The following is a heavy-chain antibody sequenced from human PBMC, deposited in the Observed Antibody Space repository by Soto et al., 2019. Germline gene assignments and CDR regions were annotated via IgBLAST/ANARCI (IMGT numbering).Heavy chain of an antibody. CDR3: ARVTGITVGGLDWERDSLDY. V-gene: IGHV4-59*01. Sequence: QVQLQESGPGLVKPSETLSLTCTVSGASIRDYYWSWVRQPPGKGLEWIGYIYDSGTTNYNPSLKSRVTISIDPSKIQYSLRLTSVTAADTAVDYCARVTGITVGGLDWERDSLDYWGQGILVTVSS. D-gene: IGHD2-15*01. J-gene: IGHJ4*02. CDR2: IYDSGTT. CDR1: GASIRDYY.